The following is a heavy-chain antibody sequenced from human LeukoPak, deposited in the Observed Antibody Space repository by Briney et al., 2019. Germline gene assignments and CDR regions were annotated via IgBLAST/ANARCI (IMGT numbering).Heavy chain of an antibody. CDR2: INPNSGGT. CDR3: ARDHYYDSSGYNPDTFNI. J-gene: IGHJ3*02. D-gene: IGHD3-22*01. Sequence: GASVKVSCKASGGTFSSYAISWVRQAPGQGLEWMGWINPNSGGTNYAQKFQGRVTMTRDTSISTAYMELSRLRSDDTAVHYCARDHYYDSSGYNPDTFNIWGQGTMVTVSS. V-gene: IGHV1-2*02. CDR1: GGTFSSYA.